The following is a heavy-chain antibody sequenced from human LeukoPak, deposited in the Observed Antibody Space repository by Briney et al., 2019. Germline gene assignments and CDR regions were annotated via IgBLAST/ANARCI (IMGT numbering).Heavy chain of an antibody. CDR2: IKQDGSEK. Sequence: GGSLRLSCAASGFTFSSYSMNWVRQAPGKGLEWVANIKQDGSEKYYVDSVKGRFTISRDNSKNTLYLQMNSLRAEDTAVYYCAKDWATVTPTGYFQHWGQGTLVTVSS. V-gene: IGHV3-7*03. CDR3: AKDWATVTPTGYFQH. CDR1: GFTFSSYS. D-gene: IGHD4-17*01. J-gene: IGHJ1*01.